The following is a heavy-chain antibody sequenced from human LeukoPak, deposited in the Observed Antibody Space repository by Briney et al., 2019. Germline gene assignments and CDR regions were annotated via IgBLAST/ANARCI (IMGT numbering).Heavy chain of an antibody. D-gene: IGHD5-18*01. CDR3: ARVMHWDKPMARGRGMDV. CDR1: DYTFITYG. CDR2: ISPYNGNT. Sequence: ASVKVSCKASDYTFITYGIAWVRQAPGQGLEWMGWISPYNGNTNYAQKFQGRVTVTTDTSTSTAYMELRSLRSDDTALYYCARVMHWDKPMARGRGMDVWGQGTTVTVSS. V-gene: IGHV1-18*01. J-gene: IGHJ6*02.